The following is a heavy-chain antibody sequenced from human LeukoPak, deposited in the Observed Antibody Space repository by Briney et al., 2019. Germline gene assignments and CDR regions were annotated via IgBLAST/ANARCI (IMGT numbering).Heavy chain of an antibody. Sequence: SQTLSLTCTVSGGSISSGGYYWSWIRQPPGKGLEWIGYIYHSGSTYYNPSLKSRVTISVDRSKNQFSLKLSSVTAADTAVYYCARDKGIAAAGSLFDIWGQGTMVTVSS. CDR1: GGSISSGGYY. D-gene: IGHD6-13*01. V-gene: IGHV4-30-2*01. J-gene: IGHJ3*02. CDR3: ARDKGIAAAGSLFDI. CDR2: IYHSGST.